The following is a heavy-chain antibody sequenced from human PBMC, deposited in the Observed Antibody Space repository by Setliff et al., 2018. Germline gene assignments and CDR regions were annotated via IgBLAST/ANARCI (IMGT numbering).Heavy chain of an antibody. CDR2: IYSSGST. D-gene: IGHD3-16*02. V-gene: IGHV4-4*07. J-gene: IGHJ3*01. Sequence: SETLSLTCTVSGDSISSYYWSWIRQPAGKGLEWIGRIYSSGSTNFNPSLKSRVTMSMDASKNQFSLKLSSVTAADTAIYYCARGKLRLGQLSLFYGFDVWGQGTMVTVSS. CDR1: GDSISSYY. CDR3: ARGKLRLGQLSLFYGFDV.